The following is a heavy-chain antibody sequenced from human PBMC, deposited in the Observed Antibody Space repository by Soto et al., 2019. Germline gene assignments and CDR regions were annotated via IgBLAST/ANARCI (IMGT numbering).Heavy chain of an antibody. Sequence: GGSLRLSCVASGFTFSRHGLSWVRQAPGKGLEWVSTINPSGDSTFYADSVKGRFIISRDNSKNTVYLQMNSLSVGDTAVYLCAKVDVSTAGSFDYWGQGALVTVSS. CDR1: GFTFSRHG. CDR3: AKVDVSTAGSFDY. J-gene: IGHJ4*02. D-gene: IGHD6-13*01. CDR2: INPSGDST. V-gene: IGHV3-23*01.